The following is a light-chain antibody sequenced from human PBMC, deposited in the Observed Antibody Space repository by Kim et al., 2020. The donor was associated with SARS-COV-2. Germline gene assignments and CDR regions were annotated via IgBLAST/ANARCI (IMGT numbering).Light chain of an antibody. J-gene: IGKJ5*01. CDR3: QQSYKTPIT. CDR2: AAS. V-gene: IGKV1-39*01. Sequence: ASVGDRVTITCRASQSITNYLNWYQQRPGKAPKLLIFAASSLQSGVPSRFSGSGSGTDFTLTISSLQPEDCATYYCQQSYKTPITFGRGTRLEIK. CDR1: QSITNY.